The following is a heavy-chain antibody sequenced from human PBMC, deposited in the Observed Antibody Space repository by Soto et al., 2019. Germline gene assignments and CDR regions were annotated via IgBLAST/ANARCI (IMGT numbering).Heavy chain of an antibody. CDR2: IKSKTDGGTT. CDR1: GFTFSNAW. CDR3: TTAVPPREGYSYGYDY. V-gene: IGHV3-15*01. Sequence: GGSLRLSCAASGFTFSNAWMSWVRQAPGKGLEWVGRIKSKTDGGTTDYAAPVKGRFTISRDDSKNTLYLQMNSLKTEDTAVDYCTTAVPPREGYSYGYDYWGQGTLVTVSS. D-gene: IGHD5-18*01. J-gene: IGHJ4*02.